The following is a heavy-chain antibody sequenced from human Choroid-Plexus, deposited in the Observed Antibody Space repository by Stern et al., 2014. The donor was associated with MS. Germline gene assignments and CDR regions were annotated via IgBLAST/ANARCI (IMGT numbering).Heavy chain of an antibody. J-gene: IGHJ6*02. V-gene: IGHV1-2*02. Sequence: VQLVESGAEVKRPGASVQVSCKASGYSFTAYFMHWVRQAPGPGLEWMGWINPATGGTKYAQNFQGRVTLTRDTSLSPAYMELSGLRSDDRAVYYCARDRELRGYYYGMDVWGQGTTVTVSS. CDR3: ARDRELRGYYYGMDV. D-gene: IGHD1-7*01. CDR2: INPATGGT. CDR1: GYSFTAYF.